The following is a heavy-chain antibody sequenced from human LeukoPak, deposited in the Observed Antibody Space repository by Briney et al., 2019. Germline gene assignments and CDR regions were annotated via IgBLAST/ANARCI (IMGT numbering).Heavy chain of an antibody. CDR2: IYYSGST. D-gene: IGHD5-12*01. CDR3: ARRNVVATIRYYYYMDV. CDR1: GGSISSSSYY. Sequence: PSETLSLTCTVSGGSISSSSYYWGWIRQPPGKGLEWIGSIYYSGSTYYNPSLKSRVTISVDTSKNQFSLKLSSVTAADTAVYYCARRNVVATIRYYYYMDVWGKGTTVTVSS. J-gene: IGHJ6*03. V-gene: IGHV4-39*07.